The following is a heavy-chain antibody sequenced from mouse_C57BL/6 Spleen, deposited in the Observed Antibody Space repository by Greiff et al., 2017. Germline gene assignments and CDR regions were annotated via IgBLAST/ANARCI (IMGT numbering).Heavy chain of an antibody. CDR2: INPNNGGT. V-gene: IGHV1-18*01. J-gene: IGHJ2*01. D-gene: IGHD2-4*01. Sequence: EVQLQQSGPELVKPGASVKIPCKASGYTFTDYNMDWVKQSHGKSLEWIGDINPNNGGTIYNQKFKGKATLTVDKSSSTAYMELRSLTSEDTAVYYCARWDYDGVYFDYWGQGTTLTVSS. CDR3: ARWDYDGVYFDY. CDR1: GYTFTDYN.